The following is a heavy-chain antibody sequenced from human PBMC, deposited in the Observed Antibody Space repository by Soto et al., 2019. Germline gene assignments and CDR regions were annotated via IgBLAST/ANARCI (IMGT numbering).Heavy chain of an antibody. V-gene: IGHV3-15*01. CDR3: TTDVPAAVTNDYSNAY. J-gene: IGHJ4*02. D-gene: IGHD4-4*01. CDR2: IKSKTDGGTT. Sequence: GGSLRLSCAASGFTFSNAWMSWVRQAPGKGLEWVGRIKSKTDGGTTDYAAPVKGRFTISRDDSKNTLYLQMNSLKTEDTAVYYCTTDVPAAVTNDYSNAYWGQGTLVTVSS. CDR1: GFTFSNAW.